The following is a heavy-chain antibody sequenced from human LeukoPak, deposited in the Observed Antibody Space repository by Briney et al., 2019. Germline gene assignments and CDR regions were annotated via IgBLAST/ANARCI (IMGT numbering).Heavy chain of an antibody. CDR1: GYTFTSYD. V-gene: IGHV1-8*01. Sequence: ASVKVSCKASGYTFTSYDINWVRQATGQGLEWMGWMNPNSGNTGYAQKFQGRVTMTRNTSISTAYMELSSLRSEDTAVYYCARGGLGEAYGGNSGWFDPWGQGTLVTVSS. CDR2: MNPNSGNT. D-gene: IGHD4-23*01. J-gene: IGHJ5*02. CDR3: ARGGLGEAYGGNSGWFDP.